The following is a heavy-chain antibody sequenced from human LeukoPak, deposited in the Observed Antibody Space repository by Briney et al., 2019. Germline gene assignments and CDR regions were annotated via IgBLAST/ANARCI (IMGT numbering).Heavy chain of an antibody. CDR3: VRDRGEWSYSHDY. J-gene: IGHJ4*02. D-gene: IGHD3-10*01. CDR1: GVSITTTDHF. Sequence: SETLSLTCIVSGVSITTTDHFWGWIRQPPGKGLEWIGEIHHSGSANYNPSLKSRVTISLDTSENQFSLRLSSVTAADTAVYYCVRDRGEWSYSHDYWGQGTLVTVSS. V-gene: IGHV4-39*07. CDR2: IHHSGSA.